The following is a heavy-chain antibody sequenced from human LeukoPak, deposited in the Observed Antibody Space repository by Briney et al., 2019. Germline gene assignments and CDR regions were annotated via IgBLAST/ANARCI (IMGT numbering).Heavy chain of an antibody. V-gene: IGHV3-7*01. D-gene: IGHD6-13*01. J-gene: IGHJ6*03. CDR3: ASHEYSSSWYYYYYYYMDV. Sequence: GGSLRLSCAASGFTFSSYWMSWVHQAPGKGLEWVANIKQDGSEKYYVDSVKGRFTISRDNAKNSLYLQMNSLRAEDTAVYYCASHEYSSSWYYYYYYYMDVWGKGTTVTVSS. CDR2: IKQDGSEK. CDR1: GFTFSSYW.